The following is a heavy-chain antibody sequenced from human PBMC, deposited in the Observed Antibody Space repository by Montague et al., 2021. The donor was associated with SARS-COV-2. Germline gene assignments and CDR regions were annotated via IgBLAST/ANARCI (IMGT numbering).Heavy chain of an antibody. V-gene: IGHV4-59*13. CDR3: ARDLGDY. Sequence: SETLSLTCTVSGGSISSYYWSWIRQPPGKGLEWIGYIYYSGGTNYNPSLKSRVTISVDTSKNQFSPKLSSVTAADTAVYYCARDLGDYWGQGTLVSVSS. J-gene: IGHJ4*02. CDR1: GGSISSYY. CDR2: IYYSGGT.